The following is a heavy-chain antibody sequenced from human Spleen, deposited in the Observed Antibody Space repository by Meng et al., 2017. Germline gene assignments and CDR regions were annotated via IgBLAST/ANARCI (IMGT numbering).Heavy chain of an antibody. CDR3: AREFSKHFDY. CDR1: GFTFSSSE. CDR2: ISGSGVST. J-gene: IGHJ4*02. Sequence: GESWKISCAASGFTFSSSEMNWVRQAPGKGLEWVSSISGSGVSTYYADSVKGRFTISRDNSKNTLYLQMNSLRAEDTAVYYCAREFSKHFDYWGQGTLVTVSS. V-gene: IGHV3-23*01.